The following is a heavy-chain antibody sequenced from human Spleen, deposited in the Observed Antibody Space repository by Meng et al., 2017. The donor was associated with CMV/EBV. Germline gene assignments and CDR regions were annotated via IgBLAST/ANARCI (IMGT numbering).Heavy chain of an antibody. D-gene: IGHD2-2*01. CDR3: AKGRSGTTTSCSNY. CDR1: GFTFSSYA. J-gene: IGHJ4*02. Sequence: GGSLRLSCAASGFTFSSYAMSWVRQAPGKGLEWVSVIYSGGSSTYYADSVKGRFTISRDNSKNTLYLQMNSLRAEDTAVYYCAKGRSGTTTSCSNYWGQGTLVTVSS. V-gene: IGHV3-23*03. CDR2: IYSGGSST.